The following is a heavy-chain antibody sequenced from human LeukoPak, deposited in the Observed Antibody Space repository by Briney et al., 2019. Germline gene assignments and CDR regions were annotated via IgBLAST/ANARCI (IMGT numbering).Heavy chain of an antibody. J-gene: IGHJ4*02. CDR1: GGAISSYY. CDR2: IYTSGST. CDR3: GREAEPHPYYYDSSGSLDY. V-gene: IGHV4-4*07. Sequence: PSETLSLTCTVSGGAISSYYWSWIRQPAGKGLEWIGRIYTSGSTSYNPSLKSRVTMSVDTSKNQFSLKLSSVTAADTAVYYSGREAEPHPYYYDSSGSLDYWGQGTLVTVSS. D-gene: IGHD3-22*01.